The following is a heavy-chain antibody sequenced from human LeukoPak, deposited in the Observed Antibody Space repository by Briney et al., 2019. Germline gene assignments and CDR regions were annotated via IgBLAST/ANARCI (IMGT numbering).Heavy chain of an antibody. CDR2: ISGSGYST. D-gene: IGHD6-13*01. Sequence: GGSLRLSCTASGFTFSNYDMGWVRQAPGEGLEWVSTISGSGYSTYFADSVKGRFTISRDNPKNAQYLQMSSLRAEGTAVYYCAKAIAATGRWWIFDYWGQGTLVTVSS. CDR1: GFTFSNYD. V-gene: IGHV3-23*01. J-gene: IGHJ4*02. CDR3: AKAIAATGRWWIFDY.